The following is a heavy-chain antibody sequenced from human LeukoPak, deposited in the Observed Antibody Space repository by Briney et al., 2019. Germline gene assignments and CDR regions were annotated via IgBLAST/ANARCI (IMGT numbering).Heavy chain of an antibody. CDR2: IGGSGGST. J-gene: IGHJ4*02. CDR1: GFTFSSYA. V-gene: IGHV3-23*01. D-gene: IGHD3-10*01. Sequence: PGGSLRLSCAASGFTFSSYAMSWVRQAPGKGLEWVSAIGGSGGSTYYADSVKGRFTISRDNSKNTLYLQMNSLRAEDTAVYYCAKLLWFGELLEISTLDYWGQGTLVTVSS. CDR3: AKLLWFGELLEISTLDY.